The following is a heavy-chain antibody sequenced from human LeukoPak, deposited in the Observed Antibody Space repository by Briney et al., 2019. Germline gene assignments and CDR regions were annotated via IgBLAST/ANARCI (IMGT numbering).Heavy chain of an antibody. CDR2: XXQDGSEK. CDR3: AREVSSGALRYYMDV. D-gene: IGHD6-19*01. Sequence: PGGSLRLSCAASGFTFSSYWMSWVRQAPGKGLEXXXXXXQDGSEKFYVDSVKGRFTISRDNAKNSLYLEMNSLRGEDTAVYYCAREVSSGALRYYMDVWGKGTTVTVSS. CDR1: GFTFSSYW. V-gene: IGHV3-7*01. J-gene: IGHJ6*03.